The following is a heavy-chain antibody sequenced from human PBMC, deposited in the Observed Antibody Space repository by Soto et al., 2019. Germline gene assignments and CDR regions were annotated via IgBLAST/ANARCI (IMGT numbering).Heavy chain of an antibody. J-gene: IGHJ4*02. Sequence: DVQLVESGGGLVQPGGSLRLSCAASGFTFSSSWMHWVRLAPGKGLVWVSRINSGASTTNYADSVKGRFTISRDNAKNTLYLHMDSLTADDTAVYYCARGPTGWFGYDYWGQGTLVTVSS. V-gene: IGHV3-74*01. CDR1: GFTFSSSW. CDR3: ARGPTGWFGYDY. D-gene: IGHD3-10*01. CDR2: INSGASTT.